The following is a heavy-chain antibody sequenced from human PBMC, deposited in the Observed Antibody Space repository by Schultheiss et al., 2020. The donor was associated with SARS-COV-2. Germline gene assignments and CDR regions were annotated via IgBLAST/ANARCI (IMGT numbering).Heavy chain of an antibody. V-gene: IGHV1-8*01. CDR1: GYTFTSYD. D-gene: IGHD6-13*01. CDR3: ARYSSSWYYFDY. Sequence: ASVKVSCKASGYTFTSYDINWVRQATGQGLEWMGWMNPNSGNTGYAQKFQGRVTMTRNTSISTAYMELSSLRSEDTAVYYCARYSSSWYYFDYWGQGTLVTVSS. J-gene: IGHJ4*02. CDR2: MNPNSGNT.